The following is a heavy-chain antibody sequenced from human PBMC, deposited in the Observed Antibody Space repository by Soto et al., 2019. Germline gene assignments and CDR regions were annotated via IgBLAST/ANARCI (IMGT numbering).Heavy chain of an antibody. CDR2: IYYSGST. J-gene: IGHJ6*03. CDR3: ARVGIGEVDYMDV. D-gene: IGHD3-10*01. Sequence: SETLSLTCTVSGGSISSYYWSWIRQPPGKGLEWIGYIYYSGSTNYNPSLKSRVTISVDTSKNQFSLKLSSVTAADTAVYYCARVGIGEVDYMDVWGKGTTVTVSS. V-gene: IGHV4-59*01. CDR1: GGSISSYY.